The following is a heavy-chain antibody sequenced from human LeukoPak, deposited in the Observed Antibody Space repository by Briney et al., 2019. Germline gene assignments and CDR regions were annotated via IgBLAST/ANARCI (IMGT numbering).Heavy chain of an antibody. CDR1: GFTFSSYG. CDR2: ISDDGSNK. D-gene: IGHD2-8*01. CDR3: ARVGDCTNGICYTADFDY. V-gene: IGHV3-30*03. Sequence: GGSLRLSCAASGFTFSSYGMHWVRQAPGKGLEWVAVISDDGSNKYYADSVKGRFTISRDNSKNTLYLQMNSLRAEDTAVYYCARVGDCTNGICYTADFDYWGQGTLVTVSS. J-gene: IGHJ4*02.